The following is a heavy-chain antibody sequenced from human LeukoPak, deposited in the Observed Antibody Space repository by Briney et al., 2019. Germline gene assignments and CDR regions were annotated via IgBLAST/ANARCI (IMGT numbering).Heavy chain of an antibody. Sequence: GXXWXXIXQPPGKXLXWIGSIYHSGSTYYNPSLKSRVTISVDTSKNQFSLKLSSVTAADTAVYYCARDYDILTGDDAFDIWGQGTMVTVSS. V-gene: IGHV4-38-2*02. CDR2: IYHSGST. CDR1: GXX. D-gene: IGHD3-9*01. J-gene: IGHJ3*02. CDR3: ARDYDILTGDDAFDI.